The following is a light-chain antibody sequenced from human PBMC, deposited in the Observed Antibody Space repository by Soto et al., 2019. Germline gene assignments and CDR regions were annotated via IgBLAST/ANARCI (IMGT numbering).Light chain of an antibody. CDR1: QSVGSNY. V-gene: IGKV3-20*01. CDR2: GAS. CDR3: QQCGSLPGT. J-gene: IGKJ1*01. Sequence: EIVLTQSPGTLSLSPGERATLSCRASQSVGSNYLAWYQQIPGQAPRLLIYGASSRATGIPDRFIGGGSGTDFTLTISRLEPEDFAVYYCQQCGSLPGTFGQGTKVDIK.